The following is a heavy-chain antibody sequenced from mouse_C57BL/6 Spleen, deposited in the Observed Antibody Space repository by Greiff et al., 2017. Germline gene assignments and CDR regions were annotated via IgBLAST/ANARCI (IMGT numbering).Heavy chain of an antibody. Sequence: EVKVVESGGGLVKPGGSLKLSCAASGFTFSDYGMHWVRQAPEKGLEWVAYISSGSSTIYYADTVKGRFTISRDNAKNTLFLQMTSLRSEDTAMYYCARATVVATDFDVWGTGTTVTVSS. CDR1: GFTFSDYG. V-gene: IGHV5-17*01. CDR2: ISSGSSTI. D-gene: IGHD1-1*01. J-gene: IGHJ1*03. CDR3: ARATVVATDFDV.